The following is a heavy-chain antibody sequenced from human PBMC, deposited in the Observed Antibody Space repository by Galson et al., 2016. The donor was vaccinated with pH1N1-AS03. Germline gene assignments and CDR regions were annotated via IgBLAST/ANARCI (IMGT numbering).Heavy chain of an antibody. CDR3: ARYTEYDGRVDY. D-gene: IGHD1-26*01. J-gene: IGHJ4*02. CDR2: IYPSGST. Sequence: TLSLTCTVSGGSISSDTFYWSWIRQPAGKGLEWIGRIYPSGSTNYNPSLKSRVTILVDKSKNQFSLKLNSVTAADTAVYYCARYTEYDGRVDYWGQGILVTVSS. CDR1: GGSISSDTFY. V-gene: IGHV4-61*02.